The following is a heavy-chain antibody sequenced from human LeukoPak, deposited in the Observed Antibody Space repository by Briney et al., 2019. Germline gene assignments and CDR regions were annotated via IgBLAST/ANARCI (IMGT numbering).Heavy chain of an antibody. V-gene: IGHV4-30-4*01. Sequence: PSETLSLTCTVSGGSFSSGDYYWSWIRQPPGKGLEWIGYIYYSGSTYYSPSLKSRVTISVDTSKNQFSLKLRSVTAADTAVYYCARDLSAAAGSGHWFDPWGQGTLVTVSS. CDR1: GGSFSSGDYY. CDR2: IYYSGST. CDR3: ARDLSAAAGSGHWFDP. D-gene: IGHD6-13*01. J-gene: IGHJ5*02.